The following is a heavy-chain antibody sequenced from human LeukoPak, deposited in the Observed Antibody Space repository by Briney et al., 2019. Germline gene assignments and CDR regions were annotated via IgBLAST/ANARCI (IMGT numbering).Heavy chain of an antibody. V-gene: IGHV4-4*07. J-gene: IGHJ4*02. CDR2: IYTSGST. CDR3: ARSGYGDVLDY. CDR1: GGSISSYY. D-gene: IGHD4-17*01. Sequence: SETLSLTCTVSGGSISSYYWSWIRQPAGKGLEWIGRIYTSGSTNYNPSLKSRVTISVDRSKNQLSLELSSVTAADTAVYYCARSGYGDVLDYWGQGTLVTVSS.